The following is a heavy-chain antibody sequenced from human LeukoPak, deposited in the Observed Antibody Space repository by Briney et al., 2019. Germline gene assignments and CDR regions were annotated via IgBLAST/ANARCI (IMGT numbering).Heavy chain of an antibody. CDR3: ARVAGSVDY. Sequence: ASLKVSCKASGYTFTTYDINWVRQAPGEGLEWMGWMNPNSGYTGYAQKFQGRVTITRDTSISTAYMELSSLRSEDTAVYYCARVAGSVDYWGQGTLVTVSS. V-gene: IGHV1-8*03. CDR2: MNPNSGYT. D-gene: IGHD6-19*01. J-gene: IGHJ4*02. CDR1: GYTFTTYD.